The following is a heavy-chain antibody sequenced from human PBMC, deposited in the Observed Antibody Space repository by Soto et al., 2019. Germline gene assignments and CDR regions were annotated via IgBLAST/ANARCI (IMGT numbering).Heavy chain of an antibody. CDR3: AGYLGATTHANDRKRALDY. V-gene: IGHV3-11*03. D-gene: IGHD1-26*01. Sequence: GGSLRLSCAASGFTFSDYNMNWIRQAPGKGLEWVSYISSSGSSTSYVDSVKGRFTVSRDNAKNSLYLQMNSLRAEDTAVYYCAGYLGATTHANDRKRALDYWGQGTLVTVSS. J-gene: IGHJ4*02. CDR2: ISSSGSST. CDR1: GFTFSDYN.